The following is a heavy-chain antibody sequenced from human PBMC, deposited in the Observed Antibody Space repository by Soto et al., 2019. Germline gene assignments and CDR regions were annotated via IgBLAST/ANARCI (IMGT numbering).Heavy chain of an antibody. CDR1: GFTFSSYS. J-gene: IGHJ4*02. V-gene: IGHV3-48*01. Sequence: GGSLRLSCAASGFTFSSYSMNWVRQAPGKGLEWVSYISSSSSTIYYADSVKGRFTISRDNAKNSLYLQMNSLRAEDTAVYYGARDYGSGWYYFDYWGQGTLVTVSS. CDR3: ARDYGSGWYYFDY. CDR2: ISSSSSTI. D-gene: IGHD6-19*01.